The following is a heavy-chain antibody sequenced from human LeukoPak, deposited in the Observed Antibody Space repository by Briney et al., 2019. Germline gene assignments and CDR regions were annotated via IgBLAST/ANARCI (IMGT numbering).Heavy chain of an antibody. D-gene: IGHD6-13*01. V-gene: IGHV1-46*01. J-gene: IGHJ4*02. Sequence: ASVKVSCKASGYIFTSYGISWVRQAPGQGPEWMGMINPGGGSTTYRQKFKGRVTMTRDMSTRTIYMELSGLKFEDTAVYYCARDAGSSWHNWGQGTLVTVSS. CDR1: GYIFTSYG. CDR3: ARDAGSSWHN. CDR2: INPGGGST.